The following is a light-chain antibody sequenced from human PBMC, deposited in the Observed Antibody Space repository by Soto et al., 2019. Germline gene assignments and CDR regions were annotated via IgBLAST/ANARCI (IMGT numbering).Light chain of an antibody. J-gene: IGKJ5*01. CDR1: QSVSSN. Sequence: EIVLTQSPATLSLSPGERATLSCGASQSVSSNLAWYQQKQGQAPRLLIYDASSRATGIPAKFSGRGSGTDFTLTIRSLEPEVCEVYSCQKRETLGKGTRLESK. CDR2: DAS. CDR3: QKRET. V-gene: IGKV3-11*01.